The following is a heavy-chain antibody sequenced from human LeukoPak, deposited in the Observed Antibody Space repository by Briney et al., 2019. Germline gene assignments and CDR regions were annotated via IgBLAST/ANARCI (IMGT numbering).Heavy chain of an antibody. CDR3: AKTQNYCGSASSGGGLYYFDY. J-gene: IGHJ4*02. CDR2: ITGSGGGT. CDR1: GFTFSSYA. V-gene: IGHV3-23*01. Sequence: GGSLRLSCAASGFTFSSYAMSWVRQAPGKGLEWVSAITGSGGGTYYADSVKGRFTISRDNSKNTLYLQMNTLRAEDTAVYYCAKTQNYCGSASSGGGLYYFDYWGQGTLVTVSS. D-gene: IGHD3-10*01.